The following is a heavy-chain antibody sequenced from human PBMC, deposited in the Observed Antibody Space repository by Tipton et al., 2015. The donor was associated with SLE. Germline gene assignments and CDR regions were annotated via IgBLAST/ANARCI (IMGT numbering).Heavy chain of an antibody. CDR2: IYYSGST. CDR3: ALGAAAANFDY. D-gene: IGHD6-13*01. Sequence: LSLTCTVSGGSISSYYWSWIRQPPGKGLEWIGYIYYSGSTNYNPSLKSRVTISVDTSKNQFSLKLSSVTAADTAVYYCALGAAAANFDYWGQGTLVTVSS. V-gene: IGHV4-59*08. J-gene: IGHJ4*02. CDR1: GGSISSYY.